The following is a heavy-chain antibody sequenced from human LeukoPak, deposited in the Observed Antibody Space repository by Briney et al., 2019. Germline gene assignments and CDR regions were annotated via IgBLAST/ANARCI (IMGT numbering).Heavy chain of an antibody. J-gene: IGHJ4*02. CDR3: AKDRPGSFDY. CDR1: GFTPSSYA. V-gene: IGHV3-23*01. D-gene: IGHD1-26*01. CDR2: ISGNGDST. Sequence: GGSLRLSCATSGFTPSSYAMCGVRQAPGKGLEWVSFISGNGDSTYYADSVKGRFTISRDNSKSMLYLQMNSLRAEDTAVYYCAKDRPGSFDYWGQGTLVIVSS.